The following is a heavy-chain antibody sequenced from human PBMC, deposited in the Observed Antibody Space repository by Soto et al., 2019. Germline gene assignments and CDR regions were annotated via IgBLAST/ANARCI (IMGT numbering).Heavy chain of an antibody. Sequence: GGSLRLSCSASGFTFSSYAMHWVRQAPGKGLEYVSAISSNGGSTYYADSVKGRFTISRDNSKNTLYLQMSSLRAEDTAVYYCVKSYEREFLTGYYKREVHYYYGMDVWGQGTTVTVSS. D-gene: IGHD3-9*01. V-gene: IGHV3-64D*08. CDR1: GFTFSSYA. CDR2: ISSNGGST. J-gene: IGHJ6*02. CDR3: VKSYEREFLTGYYKREVHYYYGMDV.